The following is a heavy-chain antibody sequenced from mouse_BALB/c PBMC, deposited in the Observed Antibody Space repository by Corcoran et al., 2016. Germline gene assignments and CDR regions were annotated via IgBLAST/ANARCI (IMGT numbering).Heavy chain of an antibody. CDR1: GYTFTSYV. V-gene: IGHV1S136*01. CDR3: AREDYYGSSYSRYFDV. CDR2: INPYNDGT. J-gene: IGHJ1*01. Sequence: EVQLQQSGPELVKPGASVKMSCKASGYTFTSYVMHWVKQKPGQGLEWIGYINPYNDGTKYNEKFKGKATLTSDKSSSTAYMELSSLTSEDSAVYYCAREDYYGSSYSRYFDVWGAGTTVTVSS. D-gene: IGHD1-1*01.